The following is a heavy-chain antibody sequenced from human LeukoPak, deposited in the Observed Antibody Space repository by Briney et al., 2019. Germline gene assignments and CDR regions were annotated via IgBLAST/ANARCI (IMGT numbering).Heavy chain of an antibody. CDR3: ARATCSSTSCYLSAPYYYYGMDV. CDR2: INHSGST. Sequence: PSGTLSLTCAVYGGSFSGYYWSWIRQPPGKGLEWIGEINHSGSTNYNPSLKSRVTISVDTSKNQFSLKLSSVTAADTAVYYCARATCSSTSCYLSAPYYYYGMDVWGQGTTVTVSS. J-gene: IGHJ6*02. V-gene: IGHV4-34*01. CDR1: GGSFSGYY. D-gene: IGHD2-2*01.